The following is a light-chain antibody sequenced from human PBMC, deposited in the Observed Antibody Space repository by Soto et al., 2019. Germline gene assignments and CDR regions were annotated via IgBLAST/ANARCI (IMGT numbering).Light chain of an antibody. Sequence: DIQMTQSPSSLSASVGDRVTITCQASQDISNYLNWYQQKPGKAPKLLIYDASNLETGVPSRFSGSGSGTDFTFTISSLQPEDIATYYCQQYDNVPRFGGGTKVDIK. J-gene: IGKJ4*01. V-gene: IGKV1-33*01. CDR1: QDISNY. CDR2: DAS. CDR3: QQYDNVPR.